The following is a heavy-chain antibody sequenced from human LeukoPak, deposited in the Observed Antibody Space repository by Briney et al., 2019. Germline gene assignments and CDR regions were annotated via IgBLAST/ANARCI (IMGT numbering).Heavy chain of an antibody. Sequence: SETLSLTCTVSGGSISSSSYYWGWIRQPPGKGLEWIGSIYYSGSTYYNPSLKSRVTISVDTSKNQFSLKLSSVTAADTAVYYCARDMAEQLGEYYYYYYMDVWGKGTTVTVSS. D-gene: IGHD6-13*01. J-gene: IGHJ6*03. CDR2: IYYSGST. CDR1: GGSISSSSYY. V-gene: IGHV4-39*07. CDR3: ARDMAEQLGEYYYYYYMDV.